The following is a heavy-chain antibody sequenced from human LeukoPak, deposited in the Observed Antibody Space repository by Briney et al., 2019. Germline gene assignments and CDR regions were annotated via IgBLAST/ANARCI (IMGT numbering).Heavy chain of an antibody. D-gene: IGHD6-19*01. CDR3: AGGSGWLYFDY. CDR1: GFTVSSNY. CDR2: IYNGGST. V-gene: IGHV3-53*01. Sequence: PGGSLRLSCAASGFTVSSNYMSWVRQAPGKGLEWVSVIYNGGSTNYADSVKGRFTISRDNSKNMLILQMNSLRAEDTALYYCAGGSGWLYFDYWGQGTLVTVSS. J-gene: IGHJ4*02.